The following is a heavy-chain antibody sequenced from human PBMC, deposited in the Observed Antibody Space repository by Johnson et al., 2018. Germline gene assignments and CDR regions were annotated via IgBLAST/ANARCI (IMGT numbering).Heavy chain of an antibody. J-gene: IGHJ1*01. CDR2: ISYDATSK. V-gene: IGHV3-30-3*01. CDR3: AKDRSGCVDVPSEYFPH. Sequence: QVQLVQSGGGVVQPGRSLRLSCAASGFTFNFYAMHWVRQAPGRGLEWVAIISYDATSKYYADSVKGRFTISRDNSKNTLYLQRNSRRPEDTAVYYCAKDRSGCVDVPSEYFPHWGQGTLVTVSS. D-gene: IGHD3-16*02. CDR1: GFTFNFYA.